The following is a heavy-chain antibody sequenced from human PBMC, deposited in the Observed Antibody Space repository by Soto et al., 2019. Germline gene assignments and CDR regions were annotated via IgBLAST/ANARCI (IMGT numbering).Heavy chain of an antibody. D-gene: IGHD6-13*01. CDR3: ARGLAAAETFDY. CDR2: ISSSSSYT. Sequence: PGGSRLSCAASGFTFSDYYMSWIRQAPGKGLEWVSYISSSSSYTNYADSVKGRFTISRDNAKNSLYLQMNSLRAEDTAVYYCARGLAAAETFDYWGQGTLVTVSS. V-gene: IGHV3-11*06. J-gene: IGHJ4*02. CDR1: GFTFSDYY.